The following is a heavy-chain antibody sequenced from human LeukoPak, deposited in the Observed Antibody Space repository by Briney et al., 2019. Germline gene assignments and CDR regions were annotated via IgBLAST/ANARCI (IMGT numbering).Heavy chain of an antibody. CDR1: GFTFGDYA. D-gene: IGHD2-21*02. CDR2: INWNANKI. CDR3: AKDHAAYCGGDCEVLQPFDY. J-gene: IGHJ4*02. V-gene: IGHV3-9*01. Sequence: GGSLRLSCVASGFTFGDYAMHWVRQAPGKGLEWVSGINWNANKIDYADSVKGRFTISRDNSKNTLYLQMNSLRAEDAAVYYCAKDHAAYCGGDCEVLQPFDYWGQGTLVTVSS.